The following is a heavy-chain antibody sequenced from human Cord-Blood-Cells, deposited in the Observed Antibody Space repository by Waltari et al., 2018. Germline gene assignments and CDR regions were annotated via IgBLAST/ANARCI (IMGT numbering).Heavy chain of an antibody. V-gene: IGHV4-34*01. CDR2: INHSGSA. Sequence: QVQLQQWGAGLLKPSETLSLTCAVYGGSFSGYYWSWIRQPPGKGLEWIGEINHSGSANYTPSRKGRVTISVDSSKNQFSLKLGSVPAAGTAVYYCARGRLSGTTDWGQGTLVTVSS. D-gene: IGHD1-7*01. J-gene: IGHJ4*02. CDR3: ARGRLSGTTD. CDR1: GGSFSGYY.